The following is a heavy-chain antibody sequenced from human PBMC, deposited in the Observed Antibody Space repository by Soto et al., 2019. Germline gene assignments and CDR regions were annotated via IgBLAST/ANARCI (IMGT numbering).Heavy chain of an antibody. V-gene: IGHV1-3*01. CDR1: GYTFTSYA. D-gene: IGHD2-15*01. CDR3: ARVRCSGGSCYLKWRKGTYAFDI. CDR2: INAGNGNT. J-gene: IGHJ3*02. Sequence: ASVKVSCKASGYTFTSYAMHWVRQAPGQRLEWMGWINAGNGNTKYSQKFQGRVTITRDTSASTAYMELSSLRSEDTAVYYCARVRCSGGSCYLKWRKGTYAFDIWGQGTMVTVSS.